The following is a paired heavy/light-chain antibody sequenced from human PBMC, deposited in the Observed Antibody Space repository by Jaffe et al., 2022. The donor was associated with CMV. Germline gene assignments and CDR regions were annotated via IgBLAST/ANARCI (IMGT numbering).Light chain of an antibody. J-gene: IGLJ1*01. CDR2: RNN. V-gene: IGLV1-47*01. CDR1: SSNIGSNY. CDR3: AAWDDSLSGNYV. Sequence: QSVLTQPPSASGTPGQRVTISCSGSSSNIGSNYVYWYQQLPGTAPKLLIYRNNQRPSGVPDRFSGSKSGTSASLAISGLRSEDEADYYCAAWDDSLSGNYVFGTGTKVTVL.
Heavy chain of an antibody. CDR3: AKDIDTYYYGSGRKDHYYGMDV. J-gene: IGHJ6*02. D-gene: IGHD3-10*01. Sequence: EVQLVESGGVVVQPGGSLRLSCAASGFTFDDYTMHWVRQAPGKGLEWVSLISWDGGSTYYADSVKGRFTISRDNSKNSLYLQMNSLRTEDTALYYCAKDIDTYYYGSGRKDHYYGMDVWGQGTTVTVSS. CDR2: ISWDGGST. CDR1: GFTFDDYT. V-gene: IGHV3-43*01.